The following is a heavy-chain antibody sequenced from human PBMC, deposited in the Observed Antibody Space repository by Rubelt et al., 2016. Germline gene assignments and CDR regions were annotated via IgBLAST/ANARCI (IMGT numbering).Heavy chain of an antibody. D-gene: IGHD2-2*01. V-gene: IGHV3-33*01. CDR3: ARGTLGYLDL. Sequence: YGMHWVRQAPGKGLEWVALIYYDGSNKYCADSVKGRFTISRDNSKNTLYLQMNSLRAEDTAVYYCARGTLGYLDLWGRGTLVTVSS. CDR1: YG. J-gene: IGHJ2*01. CDR2: IYYDGSNK.